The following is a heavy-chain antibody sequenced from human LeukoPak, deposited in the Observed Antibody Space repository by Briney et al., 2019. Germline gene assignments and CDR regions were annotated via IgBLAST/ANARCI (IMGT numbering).Heavy chain of an antibody. CDR1: GFRVTNDY. CDR2: IYAGGST. V-gene: IGHV3-66*01. J-gene: IGHJ4*01. CDR3: ATDIRSSPLGF. D-gene: IGHD3-9*01. Sequence: GGSLRLSCAVSGFRVTNDYMNWVRQAPGKGLEWVSIIYAGGSTYYADSVKGRFTISRDSSNNTLFLQMSNLRADDSGLYYCATDIRSSPLGFWGHGTLVAVSS.